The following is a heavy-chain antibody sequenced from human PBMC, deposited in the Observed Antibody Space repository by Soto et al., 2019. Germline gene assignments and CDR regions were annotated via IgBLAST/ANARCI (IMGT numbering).Heavy chain of an antibody. CDR3: ARGILYYGMDV. V-gene: IGHV4-59*01. Sequence: KPSETLSLTCTVSGGSISSYYWSWIRQPPGKGLEWIGYIYYSGSTNYNPSLKSRVTISVDTSKNQFSLKLSSVTAADTAVYYCARGILYYGMDVWGQGTTVTVSS. D-gene: IGHD2-21*01. CDR1: GGSISSYY. CDR2: IYYSGST. J-gene: IGHJ6*02.